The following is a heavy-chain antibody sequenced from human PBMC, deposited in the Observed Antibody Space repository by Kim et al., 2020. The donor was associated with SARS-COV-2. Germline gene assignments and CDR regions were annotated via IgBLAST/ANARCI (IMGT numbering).Heavy chain of an antibody. CDR3: ANYCASGSCYRTDGGMDV. Sequence: SETLSLTCTVSGGSVSSGSYYWTWIRQPPGKGLEWIGHISNSGITNYNAFLKSRLTISLDTSKNQFSLRLSSVTAADTAVYYCANYCASGSCYRTDGGMDVWGQGTTVTVSS. V-gene: IGHV4-61*01. J-gene: IGHJ6*02. CDR1: GGSVSSGSYY. D-gene: IGHD2-2*01. CDR2: ISNSGIT.